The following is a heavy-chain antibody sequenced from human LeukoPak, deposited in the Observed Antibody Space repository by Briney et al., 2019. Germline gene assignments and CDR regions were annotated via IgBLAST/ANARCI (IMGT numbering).Heavy chain of an antibody. Sequence: GASVKVSCKASGYTFTSYGISWVRQAPGQGLERMGWISAYNGNTNYAQKLQGRVTMTTDTSTSTAYMELRSLRSDDTAVYYCARDKDSSGYYNWFDPWGQGTLVTVSS. CDR2: ISAYNGNT. CDR1: GYTFTSYG. J-gene: IGHJ5*02. V-gene: IGHV1-18*01. D-gene: IGHD3-22*01. CDR3: ARDKDSSGYYNWFDP.